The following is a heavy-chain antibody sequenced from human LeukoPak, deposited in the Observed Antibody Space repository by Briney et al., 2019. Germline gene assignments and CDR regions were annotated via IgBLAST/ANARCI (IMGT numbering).Heavy chain of an antibody. V-gene: IGHV3-23*01. CDR2: ISSTGGST. J-gene: IGHJ2*01. CDR3: AKVPDGSPRGCWYFDL. CDR1: GFTFSGCA. Sequence: GSLRLSCAGSGFTFSGCAMTWVRQAPGKGLEWVATISSTGGSTYYADSMKGRFSISRDNSNNTLFVQMFSLRADDTAVYYCAKVPDGSPRGCWYFDLWGRGTLVTVSS. D-gene: IGHD5-24*01.